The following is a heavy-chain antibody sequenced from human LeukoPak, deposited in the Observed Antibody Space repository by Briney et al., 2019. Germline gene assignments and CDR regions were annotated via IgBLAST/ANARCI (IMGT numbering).Heavy chain of an antibody. D-gene: IGHD6-13*01. CDR3: ILAAAGPAY. J-gene: IGHJ4*02. V-gene: IGHV3-15*01. CDR1: GFTFSSYW. CDR2: IKGKTDGGTP. Sequence: PGGSLRLSCAASGFTFSSYWMHWVRQAPGKGLEWVGRIKGKTDGGTPDYAAPVKGRFTISRDHSEDTLYLQMNSLKTEDTGVYYCILAAAGPAYWGQGALVTVSS.